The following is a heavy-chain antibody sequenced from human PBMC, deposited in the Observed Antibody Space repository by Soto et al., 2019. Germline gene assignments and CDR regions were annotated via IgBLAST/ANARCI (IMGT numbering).Heavy chain of an antibody. D-gene: IGHD6-19*01. CDR1: GFNVSYNY. J-gene: IGHJ5*02. Sequence: EVQLVETGGGLVQPGGSLRLSCAASGFNVSYNYISWVRQPPGQGLEWVSVIFYGGTTYYAESVNGRFTISRDNSKNMVYLQMNSLRVEDTAVYYCGSIAVAEGFDPWGQGTLVTVSS. CDR3: GSIAVAEGFDP. CDR2: IFYGGTT. V-gene: IGHV3-53*02.